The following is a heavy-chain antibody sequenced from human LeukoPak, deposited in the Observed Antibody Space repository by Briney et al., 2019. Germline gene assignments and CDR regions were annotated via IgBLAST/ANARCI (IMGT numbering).Heavy chain of an antibody. V-gene: IGHV1-18*01. J-gene: IGHJ4*02. CDR3: ARVAEGTTGTTPCDY. D-gene: IGHD1-1*01. Sequence: ASVNVSCKASGYTVSSYGISWVRQAPGQGLEWMGWIGAYNGNTNYAQKLQGRVTMTTDTSTSTAYMELRSLRSDDTAVYYCARVAEGTTGTTPCDYWGQGTLVTVSS. CDR2: IGAYNGNT. CDR1: GYTVSSYG.